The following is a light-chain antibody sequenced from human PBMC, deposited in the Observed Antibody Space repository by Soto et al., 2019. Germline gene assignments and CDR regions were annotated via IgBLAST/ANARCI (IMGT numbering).Light chain of an antibody. J-gene: IGKJ4*01. Sequence: DIHMTQSPSSLSASLGDRVTITFQASQDISNCLNWYQQKPGKAPKLLIYDASKLETGVPSRFSGSGSATDFTLTISSLQAEDIARYYCQQCDQLPLTFGGGTKVDI. CDR3: QQCDQLPLT. CDR1: QDISNC. V-gene: IGKV1-33*01. CDR2: DAS.